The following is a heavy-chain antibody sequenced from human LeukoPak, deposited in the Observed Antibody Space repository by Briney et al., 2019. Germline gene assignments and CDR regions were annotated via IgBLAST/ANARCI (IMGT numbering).Heavy chain of an antibody. Sequence: GGSLRLSCAASGFTFSSFWMSWVRQAPGKGLEWVANIKEDGSEKYYVDSVKGRFTISRDNARNSLFLQMNSLRTEDTAVYYCARDAVTAYWGQGTLVTVPS. J-gene: IGHJ4*02. CDR2: IKEDGSEK. V-gene: IGHV3-7*01. D-gene: IGHD1-14*01. CDR1: GFTFSSFW. CDR3: ARDAVTAY.